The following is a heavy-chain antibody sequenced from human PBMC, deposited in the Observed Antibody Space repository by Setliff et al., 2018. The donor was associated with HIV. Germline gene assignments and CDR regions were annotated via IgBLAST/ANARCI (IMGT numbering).Heavy chain of an antibody. Sequence: GASVKVSCKVSGYTLTEVSVHWVRQAPGKGLEWMGYFDPEDGETIYAQKFQGRVTMTRDTSISTAYMDLSSLTSDDTAIYYCTRATRYCGGDCSSGGAYDIWGQGTVVTVSS. J-gene: IGHJ3*02. D-gene: IGHD2-21*02. CDR2: FDPEDGET. V-gene: IGHV1-24*01. CDR3: TRATRYCGGDCSSGGAYDI. CDR1: GYTLTEVS.